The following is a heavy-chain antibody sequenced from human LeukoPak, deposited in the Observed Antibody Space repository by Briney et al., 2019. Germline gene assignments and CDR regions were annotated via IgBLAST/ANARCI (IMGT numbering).Heavy chain of an antibody. CDR3: VRHPGSYNVLTGYSYYFDY. J-gene: IGHJ4*02. V-gene: IGHV3-7*01. CDR1: GVTFGSSW. Sequence: GGSLKLSCVGSGVTFGSSWMSWVRQAPGKGLEWVANIKHDESDHYYADSVAGRFTISRDNAKNSLYLEMSSLRAEDAAVYFCVRHPGSYNVLTGYSYYFDYWGQGTLVTVSS. D-gene: IGHD3-9*01. CDR2: IKHDESDH.